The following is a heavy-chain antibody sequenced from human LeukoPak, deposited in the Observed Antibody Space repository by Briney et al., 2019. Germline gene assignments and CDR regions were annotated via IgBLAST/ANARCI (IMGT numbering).Heavy chain of an antibody. CDR1: GFTFSSYA. D-gene: IGHD3-22*01. Sequence: GGSLRLSCAASGFTFSSYAMSWVRQAPGKGLEWVSGISGSGDNTYYADSVKGRFIIFRDNSKNTLYVQVNSLGTEDTAAYYCAKGSYYDSSGSFYFDNWGARTLVSVSP. J-gene: IGHJ4*03. CDR3: AKGSYYDSSGSFYFDN. CDR2: ISGSGDNT. V-gene: IGHV3-23*01.